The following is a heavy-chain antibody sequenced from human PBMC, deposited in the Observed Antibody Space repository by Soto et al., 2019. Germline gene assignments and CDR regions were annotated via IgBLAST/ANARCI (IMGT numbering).Heavy chain of an antibody. CDR3: AREIERLLGF. J-gene: IGHJ4*02. Sequence: VQLVESGGGVVQPGRSLRLSCAASGFTFSSYAMHWVRQAPGKGLEWVVVISYDGRNKYYEDSVKGRVTISRDNSKNSLYLQMNRLRTEDTGVYYCAREIERLLGFWGQGTLVTVSS. D-gene: IGHD3-3*01. V-gene: IGHV3-30*04. CDR1: GFTFSSYA. CDR2: ISYDGRNK.